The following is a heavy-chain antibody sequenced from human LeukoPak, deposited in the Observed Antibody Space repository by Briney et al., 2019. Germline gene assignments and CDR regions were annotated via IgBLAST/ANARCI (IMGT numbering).Heavy chain of an antibody. D-gene: IGHD6-6*01. CDR3: ARASRQLGLYYYYYMDV. Sequence: GGSLRLSCAASGFTFSSYWMSWVRQAPGKGLEWVANIKQDGSEKYYVDSVKGRFTISRDNAKNSLYLQMNSLRAEDTAVYYCARASRQLGLYYYYYMDVWGKGTTVTVSS. V-gene: IGHV3-7*01. CDR2: IKQDGSEK. J-gene: IGHJ6*03. CDR1: GFTFSSYW.